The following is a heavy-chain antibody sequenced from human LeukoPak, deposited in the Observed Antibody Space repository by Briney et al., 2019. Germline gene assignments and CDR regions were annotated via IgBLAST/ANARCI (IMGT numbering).Heavy chain of an antibody. CDR1: GGSFSGYY. J-gene: IGHJ6*02. CDR2: INHSGST. Sequence: SETLSLTCAVYGGSFSGYYWSWIRQPPGKGLEWIGEINHSGSTNYNPSLKSRVTISVDTSKNQFSLKLSSVTAADTAVYYCARVERPIVVVPAATNYYYYGMDVWGQGTTVTDSS. D-gene: IGHD2-2*01. CDR3: ARVERPIVVVPAATNYYYYGMDV. V-gene: IGHV4-34*01.